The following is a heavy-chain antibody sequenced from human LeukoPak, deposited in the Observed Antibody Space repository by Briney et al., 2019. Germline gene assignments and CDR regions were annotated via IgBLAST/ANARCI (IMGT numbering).Heavy chain of an antibody. CDR3: ARTDSSGYAPFDI. J-gene: IGHJ3*02. CDR2: INPNSGGT. Sequence: ASVKVSCKASGYTFTGYYMHWVRQAPGQGLKWMGWINPNSGGTNYAQKFQGRVTMTRDTSISTAYMELSRLRSDDTAVYYCARTDSSGYAPFDIWGQGTMVTVSS. CDR1: GYTFTGYY. V-gene: IGHV1-2*02. D-gene: IGHD3-22*01.